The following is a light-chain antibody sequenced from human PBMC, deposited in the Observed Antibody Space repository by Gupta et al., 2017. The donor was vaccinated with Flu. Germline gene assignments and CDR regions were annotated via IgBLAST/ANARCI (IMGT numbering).Light chain of an antibody. J-gene: IGLJ2*01. CDR3: QSADNSGTYVV. CDR1: SLSTQY. V-gene: IGLV3-25*03. Sequence: SYELTQPPSVSVSPGQTATITCSGNSLSTQYSYWYQQRPGQAPLLVIFKDTERPSGIPERFSGSNSGTTVTLTISGVQAEDEAAYYCQSADNSGTYVVFGGGTKLTGL. CDR2: KDT.